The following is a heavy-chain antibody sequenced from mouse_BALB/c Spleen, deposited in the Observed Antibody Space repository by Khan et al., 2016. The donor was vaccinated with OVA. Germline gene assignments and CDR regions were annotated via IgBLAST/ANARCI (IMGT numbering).Heavy chain of an antibody. CDR2: ISYSGST. CDR3: ERNGSRYTNAMDY. CDR1: GYSITSDYA. Sequence: EVQLVESGPGLVKPSQSLSLTCTVTGYSITSDYAWNWIRQFSGNKLEWMGYISYSGSTNYNPALKSRISITRDTSKNQFFLQLNSVTTEDTATFYSERNGSRYTNAMDYWGKGTSVTVSS. D-gene: IGHD2-2*01. J-gene: IGHJ4*01. V-gene: IGHV3-2*02.